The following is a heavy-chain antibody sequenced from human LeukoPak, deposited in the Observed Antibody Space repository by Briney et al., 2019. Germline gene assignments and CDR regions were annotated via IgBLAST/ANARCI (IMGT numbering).Heavy chain of an antibody. J-gene: IGHJ4*02. V-gene: IGHV1-2*06. Sequence: ASVKVSCKASGYTFTDSFIHWVRQAPGQGPEWMGRMNAESGVTMYAQTLQDRVTMTRDTSISTAYMELSRLTSDDTALYYCARDLASTSNWEFDYWGQGTLVTVSS. CDR2: MNAESGVT. D-gene: IGHD7-27*01. CDR3: ARDLASTSNWEFDY. CDR1: GYTFTDSF.